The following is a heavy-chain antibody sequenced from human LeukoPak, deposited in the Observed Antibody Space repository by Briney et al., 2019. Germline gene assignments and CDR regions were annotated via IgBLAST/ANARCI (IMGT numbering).Heavy chain of an antibody. J-gene: IGHJ6*04. CDR1: GGSISSYY. V-gene: IGHV4-59*01. Sequence: PSETLSLTCTVSGGSISSYYWIWTRQPPGKGLEWIGYIYYSGSTNYNPSLKSRVTISVDTSKNQFSLKLSSVTAADTAMYYCARGQYTYTPPPRMDVWGKGTTVTISS. CDR2: IYYSGST. D-gene: IGHD5-18*01. CDR3: ARGQYTYTPPPRMDV.